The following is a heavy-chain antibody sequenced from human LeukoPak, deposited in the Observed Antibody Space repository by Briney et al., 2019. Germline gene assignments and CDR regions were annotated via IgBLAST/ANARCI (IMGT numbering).Heavy chain of an antibody. CDR2: INPNSGGT. D-gene: IGHD5-18*01. J-gene: IGHJ4*02. CDR3: ARGYSYGGGWGFDY. CDR1: GYTFTGYY. Sequence: ASVKVSCKASGYTFTGYYMHWVRQAPGQGLEWMGRINPNSGGTNYAQKFQGRVTMTRDTSICTAYMELSRLRSDDTAVYYCARGYSYGGGWGFDYWGQGTLVTVSS. V-gene: IGHV1-2*06.